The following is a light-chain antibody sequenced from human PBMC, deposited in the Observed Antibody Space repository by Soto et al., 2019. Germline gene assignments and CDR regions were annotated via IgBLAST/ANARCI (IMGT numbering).Light chain of an antibody. CDR2: SNN. V-gene: IGLV1-44*01. J-gene: IGLJ1*01. CDR3: AAWDDSLDAHYV. Sequence: QPVLTQPPSASGTPGQRVPISCSGSSSNIGRNTVNWYQQLPGSAPKLLIYSNNQRPSGVPDRFSGSKSGTSASLAISGLQSEDEADYYCAAWDDSLDAHYVFGTGTKVTVL. CDR1: SSNIGRNT.